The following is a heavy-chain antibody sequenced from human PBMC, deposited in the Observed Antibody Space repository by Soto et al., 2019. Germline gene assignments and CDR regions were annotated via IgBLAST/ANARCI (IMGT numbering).Heavy chain of an antibody. CDR3: ARDSNWNDFPGDYYYGMDV. V-gene: IGHV4-30-4*01. Sequence: SETLSLTCTVSGGSISSGDYYWSWIRQPPGKGLEWIGYIYYSGSTYYNPSLKSRVTISVDTSKNQFSLKLSSVTAADTAVYYCARDSNWNDFPGDYYYGMDVWGQGTTVTVSS. J-gene: IGHJ6*02. D-gene: IGHD1-20*01. CDR1: GGSISSGDYY. CDR2: IYYSGST.